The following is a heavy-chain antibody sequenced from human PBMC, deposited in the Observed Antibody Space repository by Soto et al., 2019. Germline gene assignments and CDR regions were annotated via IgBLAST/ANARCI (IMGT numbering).Heavy chain of an antibody. J-gene: IGHJ4*02. Sequence: QVQLVQSGAEVKKPGASVKVSCKASGCTFTSYGISWVRQAPGQGLEWMGWISAYNGNTNYAQKLQRRVTMTTDTSTSTAYRELRSLRSDDTAVYYCARGELLWFGDPQAADYWGQGTLVTVSS. V-gene: IGHV1-18*01. CDR3: ARGELLWFGDPQAADY. CDR2: ISAYNGNT. D-gene: IGHD3-10*01. CDR1: GCTFTSYG.